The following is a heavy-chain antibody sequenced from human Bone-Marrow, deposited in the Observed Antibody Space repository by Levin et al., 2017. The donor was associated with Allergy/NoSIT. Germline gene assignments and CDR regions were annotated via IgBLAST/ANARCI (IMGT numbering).Heavy chain of an antibody. J-gene: IGHJ5*02. D-gene: IGHD3-3*01. Sequence: GGSLRLSCAASGFTFSDYYMSWIRQAPGKGLEWVSYISSSGSTIYYADSVKGRFTISRDNAKNSLYLQMNSLRAEDTAVYYCARMPGTITIFGVVIGSTDNWFDPWGQGTLVTVSS. V-gene: IGHV3-11*01. CDR2: ISSSGSTI. CDR3: ARMPGTITIFGVVIGSTDNWFDP. CDR1: GFTFSDYY.